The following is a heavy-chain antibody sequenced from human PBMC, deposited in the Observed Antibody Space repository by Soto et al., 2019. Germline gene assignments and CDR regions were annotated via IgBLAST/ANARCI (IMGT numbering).Heavy chain of an antibody. D-gene: IGHD3-3*01. CDR3: ARNPENYDFWSGYYQFLGNWFYP. CDR2: IYYSGST. V-gene: IGHV4-39*01. CDR1: GRSISSSSYY. J-gene: IGHJ5*02. Sequence: PSETLSLTCTVSGRSISSSSYYWGWIRQPPGKGLEWIGSIYYSGSTYYNPSLKSRVTISVDTSKNQFSLKLSSVTAADTAVYYCARNPENYDFWSGYYQFLGNWFYPWGQGTLVTVSS.